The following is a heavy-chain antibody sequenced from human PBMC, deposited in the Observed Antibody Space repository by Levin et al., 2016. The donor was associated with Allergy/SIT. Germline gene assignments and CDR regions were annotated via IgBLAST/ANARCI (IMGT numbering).Heavy chain of an antibody. CDR1: GGSISSYY. Sequence: SETLSLTCTVSGGSISSYYWSWIRQPPGKGLEWIGYIYYSGSTNYNPSLKSRVTISVDTSKNQFSLKLSSVTAADTAVYYCARGTSSSWYWYFDLWGRGTLVTVSS. CDR3: ARGTSSSWYWYFDL. J-gene: IGHJ2*01. V-gene: IGHV4-59*01. D-gene: IGHD6-13*01. CDR2: IYYSGST.